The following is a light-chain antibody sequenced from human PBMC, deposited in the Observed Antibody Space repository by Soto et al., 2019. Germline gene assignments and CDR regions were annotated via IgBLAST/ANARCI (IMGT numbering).Light chain of an antibody. J-gene: IGLJ2*01. Sequence: QFDLTQPASVSGSPGQSITISCTGTNNDVGAYNYVSWYQQFPGEAPKLLIYDVYNRPSGVSNRFSGSKSGSTASLTISGLQAEDEAHYYCSSYTTYSILLFGGGTKVTVL. CDR1: NNDVGAYNY. CDR3: SSYTTYSILL. V-gene: IGLV2-14*03. CDR2: DVY.